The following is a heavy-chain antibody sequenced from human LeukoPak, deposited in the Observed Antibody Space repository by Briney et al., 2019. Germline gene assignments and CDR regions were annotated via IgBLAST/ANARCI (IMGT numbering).Heavy chain of an antibody. D-gene: IGHD3-22*01. J-gene: IGHJ3*02. CDR2: IKQDGSQK. CDR1: GFTFSYYW. V-gene: IGHV3-7*01. CDR3: ATPRYFDSSGPYAFDI. Sequence: GGSLRLSCAASGFTFSYYWVTCVRQAPGKGLEWVANIKQDGSQKYYVDSVKGRFTISRDNAKNSLFLQMNSLRPEDTAVYYCATPRYFDSSGPYAFDIWGQGTMVTVSS.